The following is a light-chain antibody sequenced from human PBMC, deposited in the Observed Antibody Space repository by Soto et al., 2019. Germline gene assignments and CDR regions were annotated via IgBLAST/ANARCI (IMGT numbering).Light chain of an antibody. CDR2: EGT. Sequence: QSALTQPASVSGSLGQSITISCIGTSDNIGSYNLVSWYQHKPGRAPKIIIFEGTKRPSGVSNRFSGSRSGNTASLTISGLQAEDEAVYYCCSFAGTGTQYVFGTGTKVTVL. V-gene: IGLV2-23*01. CDR3: CSFAGTGTQYV. CDR1: SDNIGSYNL. J-gene: IGLJ1*01.